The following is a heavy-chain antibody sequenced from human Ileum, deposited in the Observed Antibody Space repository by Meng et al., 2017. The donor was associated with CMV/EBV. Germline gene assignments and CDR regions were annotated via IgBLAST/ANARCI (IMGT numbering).Heavy chain of an antibody. CDR2: VYYSGRT. D-gene: IGHD6-19*01. CDR1: GASVRSIGYY. Sequence: GSLRLSCTVSGASVRSIGYYWVWIRQPPGKGLEWIGSVYYSGRTDYNLSLESRVTISVDTSTNQVSPRLNSVTAADTALYYCARGSEYRTGWITEGYFGSWGQGTLVTVSS. CDR3: ARGSEYRTGWITEGYFGS. J-gene: IGHJ4*02. V-gene: IGHV4-39*07.